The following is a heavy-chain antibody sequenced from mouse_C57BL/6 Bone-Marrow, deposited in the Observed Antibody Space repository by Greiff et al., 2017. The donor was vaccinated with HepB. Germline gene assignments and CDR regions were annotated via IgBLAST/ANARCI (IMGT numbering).Heavy chain of an antibody. V-gene: IGHV5-17*01. CDR1: GFTFSDYG. CDR3: ARAYGYAWFAY. Sequence: EVKLVESGGGLVKPGGSLKLSCEASGFTFSDYGMHWVRQAPEKGLEWVAYISSGSSTIYYADTVKDRFTISIDNANNTLFLQMTSLRSEDTAMYYCARAYGYAWFAYWGQGTLVTVSA. CDR2: ISSGSSTI. J-gene: IGHJ3*01. D-gene: IGHD2-2*01.